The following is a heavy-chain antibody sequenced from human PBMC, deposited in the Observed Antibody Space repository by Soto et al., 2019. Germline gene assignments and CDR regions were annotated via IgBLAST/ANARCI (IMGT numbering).Heavy chain of an antibody. D-gene: IGHD3-10*01. J-gene: IGHJ6*02. V-gene: IGHV3-33*01. CDR2: IWYDGSNK. Sequence: LRLSCAASGFTFSSYGMHWVRQAPGKGLEWVAVIWYDGSNKYYADSVKGRFTISRDNSKNTLYLQMNSLRAEDTAVYYCARGWSIVRGVTYYYYYGMDVWGQGTTVTVS. CDR3: ARGWSIVRGVTYYYYYGMDV. CDR1: GFTFSSYG.